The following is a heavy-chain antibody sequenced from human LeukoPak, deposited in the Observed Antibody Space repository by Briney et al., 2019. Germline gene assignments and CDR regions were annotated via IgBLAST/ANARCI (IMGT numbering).Heavy chain of an antibody. CDR1: GFTFSSYS. Sequence: PGGSLRLSCATSGFTFSSYSMNWVRQAPGKGLEWVSYIGSSSSTIYYADSVKGRFTISRDNAKNSLYLQMNSLRAEDTAVYYCARDLKTYYYDSSGYYPFYWGQGTLVTVSS. CDR2: IGSSSSTI. D-gene: IGHD3-22*01. V-gene: IGHV3-48*01. J-gene: IGHJ4*02. CDR3: ARDLKTYYYDSSGYYPFY.